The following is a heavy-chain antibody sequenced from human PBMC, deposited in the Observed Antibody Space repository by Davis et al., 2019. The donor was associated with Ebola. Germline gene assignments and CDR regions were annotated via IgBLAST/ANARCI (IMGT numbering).Heavy chain of an antibody. V-gene: IGHV1-18*01. CDR1: GYTFTSYG. Sequence: AASVKVSCKASGYTFTSYGISWVRQAPGQGLEWMGWISAYNGNTNYAQKLQGRVTMTTDTSTSTAYMELSRLRSDDTAVYYCARSRRSSSSWTYYYYGMDVWGQGTTVTVSS. D-gene: IGHD6-13*01. CDR3: ARSRRSSSSWTYYYYGMDV. J-gene: IGHJ6*02. CDR2: ISAYNGNT.